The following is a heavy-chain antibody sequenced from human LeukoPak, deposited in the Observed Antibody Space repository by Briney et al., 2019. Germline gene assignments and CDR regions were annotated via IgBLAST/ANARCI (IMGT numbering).Heavy chain of an antibody. CDR3: ARDWGAGTYYYYGMDV. V-gene: IGHV3-48*02. J-gene: IGHJ6*02. Sequence: GGSLRLSCAASGFTFSSYSMNWVRQAPGKGLEWVSYISSSSTIYYADSVKGRFTISRDNAKNSLYLQMNSLRDEDTAVYYCARDWGAGTYYYYGMDVWGQGTTVTVSS. D-gene: IGHD1-1*01. CDR2: ISSSSTI. CDR1: GFTFSSYS.